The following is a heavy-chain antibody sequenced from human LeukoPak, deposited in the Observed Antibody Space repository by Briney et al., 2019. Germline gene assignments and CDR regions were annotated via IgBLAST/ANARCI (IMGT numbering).Heavy chain of an antibody. Sequence: SETLSLTCAVYGGSFSGYYWSWIRQPPGKGLEWIGEINHSGSTNYNPSLKSRVTISVDTSKNQFSLKLSSVTAADTAVYYCARGSSLVVVAASWGQGTLVTVSS. D-gene: IGHD2-15*01. J-gene: IGHJ5*02. CDR2: INHSGST. CDR1: GGSFSGYY. CDR3: ARGSSLVVVAAS. V-gene: IGHV4-34*01.